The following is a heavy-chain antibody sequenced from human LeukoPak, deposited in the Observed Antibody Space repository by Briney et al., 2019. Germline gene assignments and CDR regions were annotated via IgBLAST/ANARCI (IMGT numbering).Heavy chain of an antibody. CDR3: AKDSAGDYYGSGGKGFDC. V-gene: IGHV3-30*18. CDR2: ISYDGSNK. D-gene: IGHD3-10*01. Sequence: PGRSLRLSCAASGFTFSSYGMHWVRQAPGKGLEWVAVISYDGSNKYYADSVKGRFTISRDNSKNTLYLQMNSLRAEDTAVYYCAKDSAGDYYGSGGKGFDCWGQGTLVTVSS. CDR1: GFTFSSYG. J-gene: IGHJ4*02.